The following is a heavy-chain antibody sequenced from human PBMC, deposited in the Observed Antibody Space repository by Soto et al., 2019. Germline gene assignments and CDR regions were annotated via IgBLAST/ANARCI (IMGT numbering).Heavy chain of an antibody. CDR1: GGSISSYY. CDR2: IYYSGST. V-gene: IGHV4-59*01. CDR3: ARGGRGAGANCFDP. D-gene: IGHD6-19*01. J-gene: IGHJ5*02. Sequence: SETLSLTCTVSGGSISSYYWSWIRQPPGKGLEWIGYIYYSGSTNYNPSLKSRVTISVDTSKNQFSLKLSSVTAADTAVYYCARGGRGAGANCFDPWGQGTLVTVSS.